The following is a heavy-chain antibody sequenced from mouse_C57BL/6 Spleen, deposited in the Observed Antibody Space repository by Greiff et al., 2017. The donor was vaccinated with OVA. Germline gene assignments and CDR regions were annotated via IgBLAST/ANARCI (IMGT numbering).Heavy chain of an antibody. J-gene: IGHJ2*01. CDR3: ERGDYFDY. CDR1: GFTFSDYG. CDR2: ISSGSSTI. V-gene: IGHV5-17*01. Sequence: EVKLVESGGGLVKPGGSLKLSCAASGFTFSDYGMHWVRQAPEKGLEWVAYISSGSSTIYYADTVKGRFTISRDNAKNTLFMQMTSLRAEDTAVYYCERGDYFDYWGKGTTLTVSS.